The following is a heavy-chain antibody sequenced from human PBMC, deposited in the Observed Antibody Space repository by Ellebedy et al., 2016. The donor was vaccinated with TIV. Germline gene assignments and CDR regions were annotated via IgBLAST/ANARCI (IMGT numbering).Heavy chain of an antibody. CDR1: RFTFSNYA. J-gene: IGHJ3*02. V-gene: IGHV3-30-3*01. CDR2: ISYDGINK. D-gene: IGHD3-10*01. CDR3: ARCYGSGSYYPKLLYAFDI. Sequence: GGSLRLSXAASRFTFSNYAMHWVRQAPGKGLEWVAVISYDGINKYYADSVKGRFTISRDNSKNTLYLQMNSLRAEDTAVYYCARCYGSGSYYPKLLYAFDIWGQGTMVTVSS.